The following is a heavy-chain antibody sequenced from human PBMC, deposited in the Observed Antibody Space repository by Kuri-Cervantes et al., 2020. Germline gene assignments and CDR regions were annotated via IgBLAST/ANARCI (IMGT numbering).Heavy chain of an antibody. D-gene: IGHD3-22*01. J-gene: IGHJ4*02. CDR1: GFTFSSYS. V-gene: IGHV3-48*04. CDR3: AKDYDSSGYYYFDY. CDR2: ISSSSSTI. Sequence: GESLKISCAASGFTFSSYSMNWVRQAPGKGLEWVSYISSSSSTIYYVDSVKGRFTISRDNAKNSLYLQMNSLRAEDTALYYCAKDYDSSGYYYFDYWGQGTLVTVSS.